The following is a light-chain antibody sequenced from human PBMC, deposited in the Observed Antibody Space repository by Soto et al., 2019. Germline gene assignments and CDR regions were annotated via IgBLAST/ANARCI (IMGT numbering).Light chain of an antibody. J-gene: IGLJ1*01. V-gene: IGLV2-14*01. CDR2: EVS. Sequence: QSALTQPASVSGSPGQSITISCTGTSSDVGGYNYVSWYQHHPGKAPTFLIYEVSNRPSGVSNRFSGSKSGNTASLTISGLQAADEADYYCNSYTSSGTLYVFGTGTKVTVL. CDR1: SSDVGGYNY. CDR3: NSYTSSGTLYV.